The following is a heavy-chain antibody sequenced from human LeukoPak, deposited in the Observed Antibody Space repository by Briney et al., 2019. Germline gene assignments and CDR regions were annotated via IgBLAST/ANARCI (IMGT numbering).Heavy chain of an antibody. CDR2: IDWDDDK. D-gene: IGHD6-13*01. CDR3: ARMSGSRYYFDY. CDR1: GFSLTTSGMC. V-gene: IGHV2-70*17. J-gene: IGHJ4*02. Sequence: SGPALVKPTQTPTLTCTFSGFSLTTSGMCVSWIRQPPGKALEWLARIDWDDDKFYRTSLKTRLTISKDTSKNQVVLTVTNMDPVDTATYYCARMSGSRYYFDYWGQGALVTVSS.